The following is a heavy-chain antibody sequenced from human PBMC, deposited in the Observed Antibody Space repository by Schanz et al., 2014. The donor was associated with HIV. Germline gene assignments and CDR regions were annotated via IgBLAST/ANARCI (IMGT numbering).Heavy chain of an antibody. V-gene: IGHV3-30*04. CDR1: GDTFRRYS. CDR3: AKEEQQLGGVGGYHFDY. J-gene: IGHJ4*02. CDR2: ISYDGSNK. Sequence: QVQLVQSGAEVKKPGSSVKVSCKASGDTFRRYSIHWVRQAPGKGLEWVAVISYDGSNKYYADSVKGRFTISRDISKNPLYLQMNSLRAEDTAVYYCAKEEQQLGGVGGYHFDYWGQGTLVTVSS. D-gene: IGHD6-13*01.